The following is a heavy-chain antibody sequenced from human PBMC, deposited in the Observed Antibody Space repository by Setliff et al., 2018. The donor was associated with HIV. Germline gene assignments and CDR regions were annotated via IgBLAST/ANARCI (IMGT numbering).Heavy chain of an antibody. Sequence: SETLSLTCAVYGGSFSGYYWTWIRQSPSGLEWIGEINHGGIANSSPSLKSRVTISIDTSKNQFSLRLTSVTAADTALYYCARAQIAAPRPYEYWGQGTLVTVSS. CDR2: INHGGIA. J-gene: IGHJ4*02. CDR3: ARAQIAAPRPYEY. CDR1: GGSFSGYY. D-gene: IGHD6-6*01. V-gene: IGHV4-34*01.